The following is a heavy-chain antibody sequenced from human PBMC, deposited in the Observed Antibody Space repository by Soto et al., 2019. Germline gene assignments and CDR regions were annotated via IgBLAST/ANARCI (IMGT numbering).Heavy chain of an antibody. CDR3: ARYRLRFLEWLRAGSYYGMDV. CDR2: IRGSGGST. V-gene: IGHV3-23*01. D-gene: IGHD3-3*01. CDR1: GFTFSSYA. Sequence: VGSLRLSCAASGFTFSSYAMSWVRQAPGKGLQWVSAIRGSGGSTYYADSVKGRFTISRDNSKNTLYLQMNSLRAEDTALYYCARYRLRFLEWLRAGSYYGMDVWGQGTTVTVSS. J-gene: IGHJ6*02.